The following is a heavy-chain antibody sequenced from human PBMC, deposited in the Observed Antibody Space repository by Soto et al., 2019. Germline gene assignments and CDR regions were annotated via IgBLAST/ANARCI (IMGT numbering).Heavy chain of an antibody. D-gene: IGHD3-3*01. Sequence: GGSLRLSCTASGFTFGDYAMSWFRQAPGEGLEWVGFIRSKAYGGTTEYAASVKGRFTISRDDSKSIAYLQMNSLKTEDTAVYYCTRENGITIFGVVVNPGGMDVWGQGTTVTVSS. V-gene: IGHV3-49*03. J-gene: IGHJ6*02. CDR2: IRSKAYGGTT. CDR3: TRENGITIFGVVVNPGGMDV. CDR1: GFTFGDYA.